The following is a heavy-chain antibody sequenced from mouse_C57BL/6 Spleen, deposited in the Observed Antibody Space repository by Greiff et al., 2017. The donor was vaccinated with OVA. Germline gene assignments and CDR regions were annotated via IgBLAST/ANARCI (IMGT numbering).Heavy chain of an antibody. D-gene: IGHD2-4*01. V-gene: IGHV1-26*01. CDR3: ARRDDYDVVDY. J-gene: IGHJ2*01. CDR1: GYTFTDYY. CDR2: INPNNGGT. Sequence: EVQLQQSGPELVKPGASVKISCKASGYTFTDYYMNWVKQSHGKSLEWIGDINPNNGGTSYNQKFKGKATLTVDKSSSTAYMELRSLTSEDSAVYYCARRDDYDVVDYWGQGTTLTVSS.